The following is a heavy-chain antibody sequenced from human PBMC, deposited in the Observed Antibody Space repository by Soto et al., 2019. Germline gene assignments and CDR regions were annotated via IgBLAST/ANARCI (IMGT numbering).Heavy chain of an antibody. Sequence: QVQLQESGPGLVKPSETLSLTCTVSGGSVSSGSYYWSWIRQPPGKGLEWIGYIYYSGSTNYNPSLNSRVPISVDTSKNPFALKLSSVTAADTAVYYCARAGGYCSGGSCYLIDYWGQGSLVTVSS. J-gene: IGHJ4*02. CDR2: IYYSGST. CDR3: ARAGGYCSGGSCYLIDY. D-gene: IGHD2-15*01. V-gene: IGHV4-61*01. CDR1: GGSVSSGSYY.